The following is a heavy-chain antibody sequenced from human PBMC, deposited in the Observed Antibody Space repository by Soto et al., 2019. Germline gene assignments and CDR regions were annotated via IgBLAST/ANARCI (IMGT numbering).Heavy chain of an antibody. CDR3: ARGGYSSSWFINYYYYGMDV. Sequence: GGSLRLSCAASGFTFSSYWMSWVRQAPGKGLEWVANIKQDGSEKYYVDSVKGRFTISRDNAKNALYLQMNSLRAEDTAVYYCARGGYSSSWFINYYYYGMDVWGQGTTVTVSS. CDR2: IKQDGSEK. J-gene: IGHJ6*02. D-gene: IGHD6-13*01. V-gene: IGHV3-7*04. CDR1: GFTFSSYW.